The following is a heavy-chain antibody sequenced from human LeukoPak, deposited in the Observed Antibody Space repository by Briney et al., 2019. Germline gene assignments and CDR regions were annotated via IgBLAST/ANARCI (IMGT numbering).Heavy chain of an antibody. V-gene: IGHV3-23*01. Sequence: PGGSLRLSCAASGFTFSNYAMSWVRQAPGKGLEWVSAISGSGGSTYHADSVKGRFTISRDNSKNTLYLQMNSLRAEDTAVYYCAKSMRTYYYYGMDVWGQGTTVTVSS. CDR3: AKSMRTYYYYGMDV. CDR2: ISGSGGST. D-gene: IGHD2-8*01. CDR1: GFTFSNYA. J-gene: IGHJ6*02.